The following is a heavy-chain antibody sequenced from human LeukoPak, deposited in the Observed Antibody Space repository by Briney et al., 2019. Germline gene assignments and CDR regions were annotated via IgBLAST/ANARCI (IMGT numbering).Heavy chain of an antibody. J-gene: IGHJ4*02. V-gene: IGHV4-4*07. Sequence: PSETLSLTCSVSGASITSYYWNWIRQPAGKGLEWIGRIYTREGTNYNPSLKSRVTISVDTSKNQFSLKLTSLTAADTAVYYCARVQELGYWGLGTLVTISS. CDR2: IYTREGT. CDR1: GASITSYY. D-gene: IGHD2-15*01. CDR3: ARVQELGY.